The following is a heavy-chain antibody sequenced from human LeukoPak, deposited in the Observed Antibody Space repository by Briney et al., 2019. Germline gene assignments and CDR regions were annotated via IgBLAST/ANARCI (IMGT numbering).Heavy chain of an antibody. J-gene: IGHJ3*02. D-gene: IGHD2-21*01. V-gene: IGHV5-51*01. CDR1: GSRFTTYW. CDR3: ARQYSLDI. CDR2: IYPDDSDT. Sequence: GGAPQISCKGPGSRFTTYWIGWVRQMPGEGLEGVGIIYPDDSDTRYSPSFQGQVTISADKSTSTAYLQWSSLKASDTAMYYCARQYSLDIWGQGTMVTVSS.